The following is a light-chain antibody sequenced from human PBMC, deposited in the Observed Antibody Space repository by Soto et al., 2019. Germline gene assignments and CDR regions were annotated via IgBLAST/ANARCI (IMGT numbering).Light chain of an antibody. CDR1: QSVSSY. CDR3: LQHNSYRFT. J-gene: IGKJ3*01. Sequence: EIVLTQSPATLSLSPGERATLSCRASQSVSSYLAWYQQKPGQAPRLLIYDASNRATGIPARFSGSGSGTDFTLTISSLEPEDFATYYCLQHNSYRFTFGPGTKVDIK. V-gene: IGKV3-11*01. CDR2: DAS.